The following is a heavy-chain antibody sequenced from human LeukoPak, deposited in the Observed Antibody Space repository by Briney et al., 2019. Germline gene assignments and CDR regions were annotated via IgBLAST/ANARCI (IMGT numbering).Heavy chain of an antibody. J-gene: IGHJ4*02. V-gene: IGHV4-39*01. CDR1: GGSVSSGSYY. Sequence: SETLSLTCTVSGGSVSSGSYYWSWIRQPPGKGLEWIGIIYYSGSAYQNPSLKSRVTISVDTSKNQFSLKLSSVTAADTAVYYCARRPAIYTAMVSYYFDYWGQGTLVTVSS. CDR2: IYYSGSA. CDR3: ARRPAIYTAMVSYYFDY. D-gene: IGHD5-18*01.